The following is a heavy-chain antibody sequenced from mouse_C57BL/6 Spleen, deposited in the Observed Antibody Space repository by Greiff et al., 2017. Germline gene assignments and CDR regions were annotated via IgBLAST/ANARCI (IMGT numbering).Heavy chain of an antibody. CDR1: GFSLTSYG. Sequence: VKLMESGPGLVQPSQSLSITCTVSGFSLTSYGVHWVRQPPGKGLEWLGVIWSGGSTDYNAAFISRLSISKDNSTSQVFFKMNSLQADDTAIYYCAKNGGTVVADWYFDVWGTGTTVTVSS. D-gene: IGHD1-1*01. CDR2: IWSGGST. J-gene: IGHJ1*03. V-gene: IGHV2-4*01. CDR3: AKNGGTVVADWYFDV.